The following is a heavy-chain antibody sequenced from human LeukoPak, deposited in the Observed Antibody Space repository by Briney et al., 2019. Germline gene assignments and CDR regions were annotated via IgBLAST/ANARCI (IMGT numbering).Heavy chain of an antibody. CDR1: GYTFTRYY. V-gene: IGHV1-46*01. D-gene: IGHD6-19*01. Sequence: ASVKVSCKASGYTFTRYYMHWVRQAPGQELEWMGIINPSGGSTSYAQKFQGRVTMTRDMSTSTVYMELSSLRSEDTAVYYCAISIAVAGTLDWFDPWGQGTLVTVSS. CDR3: AISIAVAGTLDWFDP. J-gene: IGHJ5*02. CDR2: INPSGGST.